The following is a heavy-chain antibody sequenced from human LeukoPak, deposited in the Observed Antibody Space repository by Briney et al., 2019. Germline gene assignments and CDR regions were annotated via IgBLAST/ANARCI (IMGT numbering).Heavy chain of an antibody. V-gene: IGHV3-53*01. CDR3: ARQQESGYDWMLYFDY. Sequence: QPGGSLRLSCAASGFTVSSNYMSWVRQAPGKGLEWVSVIYSGGSTYYADPVKGRFTISRDNSKNTLYLQMNSLRAEDTAVYYCARQQESGYDWMLYFDYWGQGTLVTVSS. CDR1: GFTVSSNY. J-gene: IGHJ4*02. CDR2: IYSGGST. D-gene: IGHD5-12*01.